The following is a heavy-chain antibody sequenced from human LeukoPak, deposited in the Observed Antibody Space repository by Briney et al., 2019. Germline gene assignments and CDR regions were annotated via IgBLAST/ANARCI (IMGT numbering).Heavy chain of an antibody. CDR2: ISAYNGNT. V-gene: IGHV1-18*01. Sequence: GASVKVSCKASGYTFTSYGISWVRQAPGQGLEWMGWISAYNGNTNYAQKLQGRVTMTTDTSTSTAYMELRSLRSDDTAVYYCARDPQYYYGSGLSWFDPWGQGTLVTVSS. CDR1: GYTFTSYG. D-gene: IGHD3-10*01. CDR3: ARDPQYYYGSGLSWFDP. J-gene: IGHJ5*02.